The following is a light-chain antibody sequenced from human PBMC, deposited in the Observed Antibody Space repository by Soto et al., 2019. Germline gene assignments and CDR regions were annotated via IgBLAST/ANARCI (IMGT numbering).Light chain of an antibody. CDR1: SSNIGTGSD. J-gene: IGLJ1*01. V-gene: IGLV1-40*01. CDR2: GNN. Sequence: QSLLTQSPSVSGAPGQRVTSSCTGSSSNIGTGSDVRWYQHLPGAAPRLLLYGNNNRPSGVPGRFSASKSGTSASLAIAGLQAEDEADYYCQSYDSSLSRVFGTGTKDTVL. CDR3: QSYDSSLSRV.